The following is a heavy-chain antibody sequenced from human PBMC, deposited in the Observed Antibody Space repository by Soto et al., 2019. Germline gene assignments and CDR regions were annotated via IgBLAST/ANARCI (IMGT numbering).Heavy chain of an antibody. CDR2: IYYSGST. CDR3: ARDRMNANYVWGSYRSPDAFDI. J-gene: IGHJ3*02. D-gene: IGHD3-16*02. V-gene: IGHV4-31*03. Sequence: SETLCLPCTVAGGSIGSGGYYWSWIHQRPVKGLEWIGYIYYSGSTYYNPSLKSRVTISVDTSKNQFSLKLSSVTAADTAVYYCARDRMNANYVWGSYRSPDAFDIWGQGTMVTVSS. CDR1: GGSIGSGGYY.